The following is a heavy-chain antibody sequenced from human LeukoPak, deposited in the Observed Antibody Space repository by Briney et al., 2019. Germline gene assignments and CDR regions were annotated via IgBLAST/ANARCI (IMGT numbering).Heavy chain of an antibody. CDR2: IYIAGTT. Sequence: PGGSLRLSCAASGFTVSNNYMSWVRQAPGKGLEWVSIIYIAGTTYHADSVRGRLVISRDNSKNTVYLRMNSLRADDTAVYYCARGGGTAGYYYQMDVWGQGTTVTVSS. D-gene: IGHD3-16*01. V-gene: IGHV3-66*01. CDR3: ARGGGTAGYYYQMDV. J-gene: IGHJ6*02. CDR1: GFTVSNNY.